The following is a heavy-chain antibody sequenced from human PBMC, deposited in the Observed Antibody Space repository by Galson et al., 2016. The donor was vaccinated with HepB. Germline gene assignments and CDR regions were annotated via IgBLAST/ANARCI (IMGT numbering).Heavy chain of an antibody. D-gene: IGHD6-19*01. CDR2: TYCRSKCYN. Sequence: CAISGDSVSSNSAAWNWIRQSPSRGLEWLGRTYCRSKCYNDYAVSVKTRITINPDTAKSQFSLQLKSVTPEDTAVYYCARESSLYTGYTSGGRNDFWGQGTLVTVSS. CDR3: ARESSLYTGYTSGGRNDF. J-gene: IGHJ4*02. CDR1: GDSVSSNSAA. V-gene: IGHV6-1*01.